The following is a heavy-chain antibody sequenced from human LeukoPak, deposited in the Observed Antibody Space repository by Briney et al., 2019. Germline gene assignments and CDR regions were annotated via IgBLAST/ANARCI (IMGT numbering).Heavy chain of an antibody. CDR1: GYSISSGYY. J-gene: IGHJ4*02. CDR2: IYHSGST. V-gene: IGHV4-38-2*02. CDR3: ARDRVGATLGFDY. Sequence: SETLSFTCTVSGYSISSGYYWGWTRQPPGKGLEWIGSIYHSGSTYYNPSLKSRVTISVDTSKNQFSLKLSSVTAADTAVYYCARDRVGATLGFDYWGQGTLVTVSS. D-gene: IGHD1-26*01.